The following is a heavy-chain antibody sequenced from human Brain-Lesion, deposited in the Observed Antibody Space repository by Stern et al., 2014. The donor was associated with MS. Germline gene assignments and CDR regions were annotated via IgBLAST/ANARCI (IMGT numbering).Heavy chain of an antibody. V-gene: IGHV1-2*02. CDR2: INPNTGGT. D-gene: IGHD3-3*01. CDR3: ARDQRGITIFGVVTDYYYLGMDV. CDR1: GYIFTGYY. Sequence: QLVESGAEVKKPGASVKVSCKTSGYIFTGYYIHWVRQAPGQGLEWMAWINPNTGGTKYAQKFQGRVTMSRDTSISTAYVELSSLTSDDTAVYYCARDQRGITIFGVVTDYYYLGMDVWGQGTTVTVSS. J-gene: IGHJ6*02.